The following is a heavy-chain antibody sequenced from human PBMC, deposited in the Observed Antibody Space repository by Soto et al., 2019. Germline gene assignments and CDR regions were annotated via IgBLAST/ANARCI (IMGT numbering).Heavy chain of an antibody. CDR3: ARAPGYSYGQFDY. J-gene: IGHJ4*02. CDR2: IYHSGST. D-gene: IGHD5-18*01. Sequence: SETLSLTCAVSGGSISSGGYSWSWIRQPPGKGLEWIGYIYHSGSTYYNPSLKSRVTISVDRSKNQFSLKLSSVTAADTAVYYCARAPGYSYGQFDYWGQGTLVTVSS. CDR1: GGSISSGGYS. V-gene: IGHV4-30-2*01.